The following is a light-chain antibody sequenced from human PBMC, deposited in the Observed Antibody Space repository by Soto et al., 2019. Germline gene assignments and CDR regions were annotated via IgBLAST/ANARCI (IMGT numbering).Light chain of an antibody. CDR2: LNSDGTH. J-gene: IGLJ2*01. CDR1: SGHSSYD. CDR3: QTWGTGFWV. V-gene: IGLV4-69*01. Sequence: QPVLTQSPSASASLGASVKLTCTLSSGHSSYDIAWHQQQPEKGPRFLMKLNSDGTHNKGDGIPDSFSGSSSGAERYLTISSLQSEDEADYYCQTWGTGFWVFGGGTKLTVL.